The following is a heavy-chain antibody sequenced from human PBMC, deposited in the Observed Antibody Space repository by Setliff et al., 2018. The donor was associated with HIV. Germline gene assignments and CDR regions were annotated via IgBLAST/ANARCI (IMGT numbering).Heavy chain of an antibody. CDR1: GYSFTNYW. J-gene: IGHJ4*02. V-gene: IGHV5-51*01. Sequence: GESLKISCKGSGYSFTNYWIGWVRQMPGKGLEWMAIIYPGDSDTRYSPSFQGQVTISADKSISTAYLQWSSLKASDTAMYYCAAHPGIAAAGTGPVDYWGQGTLVTVSS. CDR2: IYPGDSDT. CDR3: AAHPGIAAAGTGPVDY. D-gene: IGHD6-13*01.